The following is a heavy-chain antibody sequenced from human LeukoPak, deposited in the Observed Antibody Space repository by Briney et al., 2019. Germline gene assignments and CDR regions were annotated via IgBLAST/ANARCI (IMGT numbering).Heavy chain of an antibody. CDR2: IIPIFGTA. D-gene: IGHD2-2*01. J-gene: IGHJ5*02. CDR3: AGDRHCSSTSCYEGFWFDP. CDR1: GGTLSSYA. Sequence: SVKVSCKASGGTLSSYAISWVRQAPGQGLEWMGGIIPIFGTANYAQKFQGRVTITADESTSTAYMELSSLRSEDTAVYYCAGDRHCSSTSCYEGFWFDPWGQGTLVTVSS. V-gene: IGHV1-69*01.